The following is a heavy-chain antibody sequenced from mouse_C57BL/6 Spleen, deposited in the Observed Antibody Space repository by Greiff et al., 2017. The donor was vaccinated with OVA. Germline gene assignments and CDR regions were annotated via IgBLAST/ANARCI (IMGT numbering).Heavy chain of an antibody. CDR1: GYTFTDYY. J-gene: IGHJ4*01. V-gene: IGHV1-76*01. Sequence: QVQLQQSGAELVRPGASVKLSCKASGYTFTDYYINWVKQRPGQGLEWIARIYPGSGNTYYNEKFKGKATLTAEKSSSTVYMQLSSLTSEDSAVYFCARSPYGKNAMDDWGQGTSVTVSS. CDR3: ARSPYGKNAMDD. CDR2: IYPGSGNT. D-gene: IGHD2-1*01.